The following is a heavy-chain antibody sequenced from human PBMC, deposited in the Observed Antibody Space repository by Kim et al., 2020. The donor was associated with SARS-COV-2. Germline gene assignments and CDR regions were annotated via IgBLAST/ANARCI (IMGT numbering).Heavy chain of an antibody. CDR3: VTRNYYNSGSYYGGAPFDL. J-gene: IGHJ4*02. Sequence: GGSLRLSCSASGFTFSNYAMHWVRQAPGKGLEYVSAISSDGGSTYYADSAKGRFTISRDNSKNMLYVQMSSLRVEDTAIYYCVTRNYYNSGSYYGGAPFDLWSQGTLVTFSS. V-gene: IGHV3-64*05. D-gene: IGHD3-10*01. CDR1: GFTFSNYA. CDR2: ISSDGGST.